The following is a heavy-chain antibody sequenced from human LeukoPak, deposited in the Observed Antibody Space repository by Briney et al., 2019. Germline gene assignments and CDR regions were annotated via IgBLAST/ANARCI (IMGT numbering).Heavy chain of an antibody. Sequence: GGSLRLSCAASGFTFSSYEMNWVRQAPGKGLEWVAVISYDGSNKYYADSVKGRFTISRDNSKNTLYPQMNSLRAEDTAVYYCARSVAAAGGPFDYWGQGTLVTVSS. V-gene: IGHV3-30*04. D-gene: IGHD6-13*01. CDR3: ARSVAAAGGPFDY. J-gene: IGHJ4*02. CDR1: GFTFSSYE. CDR2: ISYDGSNK.